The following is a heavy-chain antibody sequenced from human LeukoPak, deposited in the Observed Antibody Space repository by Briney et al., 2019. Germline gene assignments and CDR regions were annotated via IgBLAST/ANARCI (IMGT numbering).Heavy chain of an antibody. CDR1: GYTFTSYD. CDR3: ARVSYARRKLLAGSGYYPQGAFDI. D-gene: IGHD3-3*01. V-gene: IGHV1-8*01. J-gene: IGHJ3*02. CDR2: MNPNSGNT. Sequence: ASVKVSCKASGYTFTSYDINWVRQATGQGLEWMGWMNPNSGNTGYAQKLQGRVTMTTDTSTSTAYMELRSLRSDDTAVYYCARVSYARRKLLAGSGYYPQGAFDIWGQGTMVTVSS.